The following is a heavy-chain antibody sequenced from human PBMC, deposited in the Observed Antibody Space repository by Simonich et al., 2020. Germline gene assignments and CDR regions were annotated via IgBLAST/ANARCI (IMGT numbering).Heavy chain of an antibody. Sequence: QVQLVQSGAEVKKPGASVKVSCKASGYTFTGYYMHWVRQAPGQGLEGMGWINPNEGGTNDAQKCQGRVTMTRDTAISTAYMELSRLRSDDTAVYYCARGGLGHWYFDLWGRGTLVTVSS. CDR3: ARGGLGHWYFDL. CDR2: INPNEGGT. V-gene: IGHV1-2*02. D-gene: IGHD6-25*01. J-gene: IGHJ2*01. CDR1: GYTFTGYY.